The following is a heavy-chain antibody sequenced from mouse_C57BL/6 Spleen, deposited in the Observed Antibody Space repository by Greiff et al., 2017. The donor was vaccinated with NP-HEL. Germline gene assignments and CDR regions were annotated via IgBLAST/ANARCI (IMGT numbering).Heavy chain of an antibody. CDR3: ARSPPTVVGAMDY. CDR1: GYAFSSYW. V-gene: IGHV1-80*01. Sequence: VQLQQSGAELVKPGASVKISCKASGYAFSSYWMNWVKQRPGTGLEWIGQIYPGDGDTNYNGKFKGKATLTADKSSSTAYMQLSSLTSEDSAVYFCARSPPTVVGAMDYWGQGTSVTVSS. J-gene: IGHJ4*01. D-gene: IGHD1-1*01. CDR2: IYPGDGDT.